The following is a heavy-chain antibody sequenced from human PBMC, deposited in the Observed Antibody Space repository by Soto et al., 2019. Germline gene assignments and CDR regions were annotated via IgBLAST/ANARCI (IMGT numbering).Heavy chain of an antibody. J-gene: IGHJ4*02. D-gene: IGHD3-22*01. CDR3: AAPPGKTSGYSY. CDR2: IVVGSGNT. V-gene: IGHV1-58*01. Sequence: QLQLVQSGPEVKKPGTSVKVSCKASGFTFTSSAVQWVRQARVQCLAWIGWIVVGSGNTNYAQKFQERVTITRDMSTSTAYMELSSLRSEDTAVYYCAAPPGKTSGYSYWGQGTLVTVSS. CDR1: GFTFTSSA.